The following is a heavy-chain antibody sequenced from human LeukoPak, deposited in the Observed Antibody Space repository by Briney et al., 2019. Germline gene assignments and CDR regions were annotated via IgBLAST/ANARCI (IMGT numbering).Heavy chain of an antibody. CDR2: IYYSGST. CDR3: ARSLYYYDSSGFLY. Sequence: SETLSLTCTVSGGSISSSSYHWGWIRQPPGKGLEWIGSIYYSGSTYYNPSLKSRVTISVDTSKNQFSLKLSSVTAADTAVYYCARSLYYYDSSGFLYWGQGTLVTVSS. V-gene: IGHV4-39*01. D-gene: IGHD3-22*01. J-gene: IGHJ4*02. CDR1: GGSISSSSYH.